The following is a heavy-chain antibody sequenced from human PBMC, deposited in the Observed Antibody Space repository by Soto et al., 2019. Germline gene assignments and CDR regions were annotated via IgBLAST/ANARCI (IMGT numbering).Heavy chain of an antibody. CDR1: GFIFTSRA. CDR3: AKEGYHDFQSGYYANEPFDP. D-gene: IGHD3-3*01. J-gene: IGHJ5*02. V-gene: IGHV3-23*01. CDR2: ISGSGTYT. Sequence: PGGSLRLSCTASGFIFTSRALSWVRQAPGKGLEWVSTISGSGTYTYYADSVKGRFTISRDNSKNKLHLQMNSLRAEDTAVYYCAKEGYHDFQSGYYANEPFDPWGQGTLVTVSS.